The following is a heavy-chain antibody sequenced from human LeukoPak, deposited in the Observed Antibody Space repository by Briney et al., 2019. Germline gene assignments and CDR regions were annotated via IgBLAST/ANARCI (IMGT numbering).Heavy chain of an antibody. CDR2: IRSKANSYAT. CDR3: TSYSSSFDYYYYYMDV. CDR1: GFTFSSYA. J-gene: IGHJ6*03. V-gene: IGHV3-73*01. Sequence: GGSLRLSCAASGFTFSSYAMSWVRQASGKGLEWVGRIRSKANSYATAYAASVKGRFTISRGDSKNTAYLQMNSLKTEDTAVYYCTSYSSSFDYYYYYMDVWGKGTTVTVSS. D-gene: IGHD6-13*01.